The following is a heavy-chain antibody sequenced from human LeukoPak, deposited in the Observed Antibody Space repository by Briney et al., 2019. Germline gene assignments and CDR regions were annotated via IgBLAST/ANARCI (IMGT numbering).Heavy chain of an antibody. CDR2: IYSGAST. D-gene: IGHD3-10*01. J-gene: IGHJ4*02. CDR3: ARGRGTHYFDY. V-gene: IGHV3-53*01. Sequence: GGSLRLSCAASGYTVSTNYMSWVRQAPGKGLEWVSVIYSGASTYYADSVKGRFTISRDNSKNTLYLQMNSLRAEDTAVYYCARGRGTHYFDYWGQGTLVTVSS. CDR1: GYTVSTNY.